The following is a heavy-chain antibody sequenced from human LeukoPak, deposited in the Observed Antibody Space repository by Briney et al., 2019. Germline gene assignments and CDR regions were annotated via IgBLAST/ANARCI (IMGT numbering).Heavy chain of an antibody. D-gene: IGHD6-19*01. CDR3: ARDRPGSGLRGDY. CDR1: GFTVSSDY. CDR2: IYSGGST. V-gene: IGHV3-53*01. Sequence: GGSLRLSCAASGFTVSSDYMSWVRQAPGKGLEWVSVIYSGGSTYYADSVKGRFTISRDNSKNTLYLQMNSLRAEDTAVYYCARDRPGSGLRGDYWGQGTLVTVSS. J-gene: IGHJ4*02.